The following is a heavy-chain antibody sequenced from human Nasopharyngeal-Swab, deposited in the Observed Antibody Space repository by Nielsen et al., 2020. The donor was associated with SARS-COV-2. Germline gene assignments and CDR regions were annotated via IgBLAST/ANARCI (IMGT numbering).Heavy chain of an antibody. J-gene: IGHJ5*02. V-gene: IGHV1-24*01. D-gene: IGHD1-14*01. CDR1: GYTLTELS. CDR2: FDPEDAET. Sequence: SVKVSCKVSGYTLTELSMHWVRQAPGKGLEWMGGFDPEDAETIYAQKFQGRVTMTADTSTDTAYMELSSLRSEDTAVYYCATAPALPHHQSNWFDPWDQGTLVTVSS. CDR3: ATAPALPHHQSNWFDP.